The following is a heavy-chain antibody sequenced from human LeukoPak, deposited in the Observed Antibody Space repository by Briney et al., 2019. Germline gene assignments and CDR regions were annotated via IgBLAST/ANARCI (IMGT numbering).Heavy chain of an antibody. CDR3: ARTLGDSYGYDNWFDP. J-gene: IGHJ5*02. CDR1: GGSISSGSYS. V-gene: IGHV4-61*01. Sequence: PSETLSLTCTVSGGSISSGSYSWSWIRQPPGKGLEWIGYIYYSGSTNYNPSLKSRVTISVDTSKNQFSLKLSSVTAADTAVYYCARTLGDSYGYDNWFDPWGQGTLVTVSS. CDR2: IYYSGST. D-gene: IGHD5-18*01.